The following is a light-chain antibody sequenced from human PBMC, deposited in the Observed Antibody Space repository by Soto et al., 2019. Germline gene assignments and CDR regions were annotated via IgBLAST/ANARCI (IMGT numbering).Light chain of an antibody. CDR1: QSVGSTY. CDR2: GAS. J-gene: IGKJ1*01. Sequence: EVVLTQSPGTLSLSPGERATLSCRASQSVGSTYLACYQQKPGQAPRLLIYGASSRATGIPDRFSGSGSGTDFTLTISRLEPEDFAVYYCQQYGDSPWTFGQGTKVDIK. CDR3: QQYGDSPWT. V-gene: IGKV3-20*01.